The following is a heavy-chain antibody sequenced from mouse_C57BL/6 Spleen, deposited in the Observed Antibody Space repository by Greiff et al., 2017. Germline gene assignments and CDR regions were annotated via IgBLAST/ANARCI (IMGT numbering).Heavy chain of an antibody. J-gene: IGHJ4*01. V-gene: IGHV1-42*01. D-gene: IGHD1-1*01. CDR3: ATDYYGSSSMYY. CDR2: INPSTGGT. Sequence: EVQLQQSGPELVKPGASVKISCKASGYSFTGYYMNWVKQSPEKSLEWIGEINPSTGGTTYNQKFKAKATLTVDKSSSTAYMQLKSLTSEDSAVYYCATDYYGSSSMYYWGQGTSVTVSS. CDR1: GYSFTGYY.